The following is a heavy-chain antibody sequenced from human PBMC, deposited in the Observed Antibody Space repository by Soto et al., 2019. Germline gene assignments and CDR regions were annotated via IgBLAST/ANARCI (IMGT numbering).Heavy chain of an antibody. Sequence: SETLSLTGTVSGGSISSGGYHWSWIRQHPGKGLEWIGYIYYSGSTNYNPSLKRRVTISVDTSKNQFSLKLSSVTAADTAVYYCAREGVTRNYYYDGMDVWGQGTTVTVSS. CDR1: GGSISSGGYH. D-gene: IGHD2-21*02. V-gene: IGHV4-61*08. CDR2: IYYSGST. J-gene: IGHJ6*02. CDR3: AREGVTRNYYYDGMDV.